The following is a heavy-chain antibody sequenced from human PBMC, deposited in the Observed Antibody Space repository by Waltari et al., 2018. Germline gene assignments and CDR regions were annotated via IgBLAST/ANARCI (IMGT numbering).Heavy chain of an antibody. Sequence: QVQLVQSGAEVTKPGASVKVSCTVPGYTLTELSMPCVRRGPGKGLEWMGGFDPEDGETIYEQKFQGRVTMTEDTSTDTAYMELSSLRSEDTAVYYCATAGVLLWFGELYYWGQGTLVTVSS. V-gene: IGHV1-24*01. J-gene: IGHJ4*02. D-gene: IGHD3-10*01. CDR2: FDPEDGET. CDR1: GYTLTELS. CDR3: ATAGVLLWFGELYY.